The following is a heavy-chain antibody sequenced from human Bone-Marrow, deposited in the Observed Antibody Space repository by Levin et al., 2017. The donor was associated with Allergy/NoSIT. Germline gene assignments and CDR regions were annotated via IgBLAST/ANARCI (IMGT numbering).Heavy chain of an antibody. V-gene: IGHV3-23*01. Sequence: ASVKVSCAASGFTFSSYAMSWVRQAPGKGLEWVSAISGSGGSTYYADSVKGRFTISRDNSKNTLYLQMNSLRAEDTAVYYCAKVGELSPFLYFDYWGQGTLVTVSS. D-gene: IGHD3-16*02. J-gene: IGHJ4*02. CDR2: ISGSGGST. CDR1: GFTFSSYA. CDR3: AKVGELSPFLYFDY.